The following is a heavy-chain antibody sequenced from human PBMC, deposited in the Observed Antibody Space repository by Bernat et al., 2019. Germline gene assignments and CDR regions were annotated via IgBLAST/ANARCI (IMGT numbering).Heavy chain of an antibody. CDR1: GYTFTSYY. CDR3: ARGPLNYYDSSGYHYEGAFDI. J-gene: IGHJ3*02. CDR2: INPSGGST. V-gene: IGHV1-46*03. Sequence: QVQLVQSGAEVKKPGASVKVSCKAFGYTFTSYYMHWVRQAPGQGLEWMGIINPSGGSTSYAQKFQGRVTMTRDTSTSTVYMELSSLRSEDTAVYYCARGPLNYYDSSGYHYEGAFDIWGQGTMVTVSS. D-gene: IGHD3-22*01.